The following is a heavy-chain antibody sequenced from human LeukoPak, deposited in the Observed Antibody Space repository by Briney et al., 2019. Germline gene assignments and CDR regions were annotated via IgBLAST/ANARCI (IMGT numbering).Heavy chain of an antibody. Sequence: SVKVSCKASGGTFSSYAISWVRQAPGQGLEWMGRIIPIFGTANYAQKFQGRVTITTDESTSTAYMELSSLRSEDTAVYYCARDVNGSGSYYYWGQGTLVTVSS. CDR2: IIPIFGTA. CDR3: ARDVNGSGSYYY. CDR1: GGTFSSYA. D-gene: IGHD3-10*01. J-gene: IGHJ4*02. V-gene: IGHV1-69*05.